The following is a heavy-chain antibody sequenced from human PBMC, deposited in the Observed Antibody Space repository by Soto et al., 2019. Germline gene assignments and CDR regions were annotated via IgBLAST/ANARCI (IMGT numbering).Heavy chain of an antibody. CDR2: ISYDGSNK. CDR1: GFTFSSYG. D-gene: IGHD6-13*01. V-gene: IGHV3-30*18. CDR3: AKDWEGSSWYPYFDY. J-gene: IGHJ4*02. Sequence: PGGSLRLSCAASGFTFSSYGMHWVRQAPGKGLEWVAVISYDGSNKYYADSVKGRFTIPRDNSKNTLYLQMNSLRAEDTAVYYCAKDWEGSSWYPYFDYWGQGTLVTVSS.